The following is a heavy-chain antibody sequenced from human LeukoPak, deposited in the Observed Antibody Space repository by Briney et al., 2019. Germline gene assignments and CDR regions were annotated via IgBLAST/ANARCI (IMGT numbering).Heavy chain of an antibody. Sequence: PSETLSLTCTVSGGSISSSSYYWGWIRQPPGKGLEWIGSIYYSGSTYYNPSLKSRVTISVDTSKNQFSLKLSSETAADTAVYYCATHDILTGYYAFNYWGQGTLVTVSS. V-gene: IGHV4-39*01. J-gene: IGHJ4*02. CDR2: IYYSGST. CDR3: ATHDILTGYYAFNY. D-gene: IGHD3-9*01. CDR1: GGSISSSSYY.